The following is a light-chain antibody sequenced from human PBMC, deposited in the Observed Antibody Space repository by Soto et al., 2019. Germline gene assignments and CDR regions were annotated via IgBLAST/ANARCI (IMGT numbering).Light chain of an antibody. V-gene: IGLV2-14*01. CDR2: DVS. J-gene: IGLJ2*01. Sequence: QSALTQPASVSGSPGQSITISCTGTSSDVGGYNYVSWYQQHPGTAPKLMIYDVSNRPSGISNRFSGSKSGNTASLTISGLQAEDEADYYCSSHSSSSTLVVFGGGTQLTAL. CDR1: SSDVGGYNY. CDR3: SSHSSSSTLVV.